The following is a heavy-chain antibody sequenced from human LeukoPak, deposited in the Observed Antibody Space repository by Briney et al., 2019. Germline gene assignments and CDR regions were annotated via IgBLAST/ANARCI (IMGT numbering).Heavy chain of an antibody. CDR3: ARQGGPYGDLDY. CDR2: IYYSGST. D-gene: IGHD4-17*01. Sequence: SETLSLTCTVSGGSISSSSYYWGWIRQPPGMGLEWIGSIYYSGSTYYNPSLKSRVTISVDTSKNQFSLKLSSVTAADTAVYYCARQGGPYGDLDYWGQGTLVTVSS. CDR1: GGSISSSSYY. V-gene: IGHV4-39*01. J-gene: IGHJ4*02.